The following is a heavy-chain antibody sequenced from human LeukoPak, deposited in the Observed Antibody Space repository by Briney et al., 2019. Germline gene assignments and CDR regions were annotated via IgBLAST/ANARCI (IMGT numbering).Heavy chain of an antibody. J-gene: IGHJ4*02. Sequence: PGGSLRLSCAASGFTFSNAWMSWVRQAPGKGLEWVGRIKSKTDGGTTDYAAPVKGRFTISRDDSKNTLYLQMNSLKTEDTAVYCCTTDGAEWELYYFDYWGQGTLVTVSS. CDR1: GFTFSNAW. CDR2: IKSKTDGGTT. CDR3: TTDGAEWELYYFDY. V-gene: IGHV3-15*01. D-gene: IGHD1-26*01.